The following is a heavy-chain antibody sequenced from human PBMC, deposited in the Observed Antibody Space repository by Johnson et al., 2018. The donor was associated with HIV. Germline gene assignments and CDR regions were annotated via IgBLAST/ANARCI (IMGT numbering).Heavy chain of an antibody. CDR3: AKSPLVGAIDAFDI. J-gene: IGHJ3*02. D-gene: IGHD1-26*01. CDR2: IWYDGSNK. Sequence: QVQLVESGGGVVQPGRSLRLSCAASGFTFSNYGMHWVRQTPGKGLEWVAVIWYDGSNKYYADSVKGRFTISRDNSKNTLFLQMNSLRAEDTAVYYCAKSPLVGAIDAFDIRGQGTMVTVSS. CDR1: GFTFSNYG. V-gene: IGHV3-33*06.